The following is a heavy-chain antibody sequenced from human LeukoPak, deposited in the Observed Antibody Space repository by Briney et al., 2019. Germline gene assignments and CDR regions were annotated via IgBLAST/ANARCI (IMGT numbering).Heavy chain of an antibody. CDR3: ARGVPQIVVVTATNYFDY. D-gene: IGHD2-21*02. V-gene: IGHV1-18*01. CDR2: ISAYNGNT. CDR1: GYSFTGYG. Sequence: ASVKVSCKASGYSFTGYGISWVRQAPGQGLEWMGWISAYNGNTNYAQKLQGRVTMTTDTSTNTAYMELRSLRSDDTAVYYCARGVPQIVVVTATNYFDYWGQGTLVTVSS. J-gene: IGHJ4*02.